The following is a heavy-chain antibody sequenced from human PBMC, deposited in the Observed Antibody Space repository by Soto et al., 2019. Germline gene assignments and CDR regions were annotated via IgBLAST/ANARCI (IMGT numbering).Heavy chain of an antibody. CDR2: IYYSGST. Sequence: NPSETLSLTCTVSGGSVSSGSYYWSWIRQPPGKGLEWIGYIYYSGSTNYNPSLKSRVTISVDTSKNQFSLKLSSVTAADTAVYYCARRGVPAATRYGYYYYGMDVWGQGTTVTVSS. CDR1: GGSVSSGSYY. CDR3: ARRGVPAATRYGYYYYGMDV. J-gene: IGHJ6*02. D-gene: IGHD2-2*01. V-gene: IGHV4-61*01.